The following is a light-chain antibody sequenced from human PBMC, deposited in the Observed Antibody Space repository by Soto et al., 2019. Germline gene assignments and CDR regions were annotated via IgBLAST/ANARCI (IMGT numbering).Light chain of an antibody. CDR3: SSYTSSSTRLYV. CDR1: SSDVGGYNY. CDR2: EVS. Sequence: QSVLTQPASVSGSPGQSITISCTGTSSDVGGYNYVSWYQQHPGKAPKLMIYEVSNRPSGVSNRFSGSKSGNTASLTISGLQAKDEADYYCSSYTSSSTRLYVFGTGTKVTVL. V-gene: IGLV2-14*01. J-gene: IGLJ1*01.